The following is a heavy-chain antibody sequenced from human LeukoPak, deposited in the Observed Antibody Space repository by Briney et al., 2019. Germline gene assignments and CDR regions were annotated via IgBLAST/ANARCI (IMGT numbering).Heavy chain of an antibody. CDR2: INHSGST. D-gene: IGHD2/OR15-2a*01. CDR1: GYSISSGYY. V-gene: IGHV4-38-2*02. Sequence: PSETLSLTCTVSGYSISSGYYWGWIRQPPGKGLEWIGEINHSGSTNYNPSLKSRVTISVDTSKNQFSLKLSSVTAADTAVYYCARVFRWFDPWGQGTLVTVSS. J-gene: IGHJ5*02. CDR3: ARVFRWFDP.